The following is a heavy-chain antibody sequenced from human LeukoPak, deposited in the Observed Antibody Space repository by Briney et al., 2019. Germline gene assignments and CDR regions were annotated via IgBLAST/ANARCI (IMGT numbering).Heavy chain of an antibody. J-gene: IGHJ4*02. CDR2: IYYSGST. V-gene: IGHV4-39*07. CDR3: ARDSLPYYYGSGSYYNPSDY. D-gene: IGHD3-10*01. Sequence: SETLSLTCTVSGGSISSSSYYWGWIRQPPGKGLEWIGSIYYSGSTYYNPSLKSRVTISVDTSKNQFSLKLSSVTAADTAVYYCARDSLPYYYGSGSYYNPSDYWGQGTLVTVSS. CDR1: GGSISSSSYY.